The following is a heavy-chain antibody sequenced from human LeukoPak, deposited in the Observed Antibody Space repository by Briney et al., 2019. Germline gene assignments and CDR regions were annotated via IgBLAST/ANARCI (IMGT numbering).Heavy chain of an antibody. CDR2: IYYSGST. CDR3: ARVARGTLTFDY. V-gene: IGHV4-59*01. J-gene: IGHJ4*02. CDR1: GFTFSSYA. Sequence: GSLRLSCAASGFTFSSYAMSWIRQPPGKGLEWIGYIYYSGSTNYNPSLKSRVTISVDTSKNQFSLKLSSVTAADTAVYYCARVARGTLTFDYWGQGTLVTVSS. D-gene: IGHD1-14*01.